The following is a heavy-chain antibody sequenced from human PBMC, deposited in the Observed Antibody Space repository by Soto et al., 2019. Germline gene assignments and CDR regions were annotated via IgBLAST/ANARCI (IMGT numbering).Heavy chain of an antibody. V-gene: IGHV3-30-3*01. D-gene: IGHD6-19*01. Sequence: QVQLVESGGGVVQPGRSLRLSCAASGFTFSNYAMHWVRQAPGKGLEWVAVISDDGYNKYYADSVKGRFTISRDNSRNSLYLQMNSLRGEDTAVYYCARDRYRSATLFEYCGQVTLVSVSS. CDR2: ISDDGYNK. J-gene: IGHJ4*02. CDR1: GFTFSNYA. CDR3: ARDRYRSATLFEY.